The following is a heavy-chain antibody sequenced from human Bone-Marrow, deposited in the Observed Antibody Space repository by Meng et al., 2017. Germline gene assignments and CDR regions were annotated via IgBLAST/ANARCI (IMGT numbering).Heavy chain of an antibody. CDR3: TVYISGHI. V-gene: IGHV3-73*02. Sequence: ELQLVESGGGLVQPGGSLKLSCAASGFIFSGSDIHWVRQASGKGLEWVGRITTKANNYATAYAASVKGRFSISRDDSKITSYLQMNSLRSEDTALYYCTVYISGHIWGRGTVVTVSS. CDR2: ITTKANNYAT. J-gene: IGHJ3*02. CDR1: GFIFSGSD. D-gene: IGHD6-19*01.